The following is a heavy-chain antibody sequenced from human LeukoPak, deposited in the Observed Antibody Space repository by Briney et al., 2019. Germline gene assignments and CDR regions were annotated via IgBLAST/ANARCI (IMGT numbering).Heavy chain of an antibody. V-gene: IGHV4-34*01. Sequence: PSETLSLTCAVYGGSFSGYYWSWIRQPPGKGLEWIGEINHSGSTNYNPSLKSRVTISVDTSKNQFSLKLSSVTAADTAVYYCARVDLATVLFDYWGQGTLVTVSS. CDR1: GGSFSGYY. CDR3: ARVDLATVLFDY. J-gene: IGHJ4*02. CDR2: INHSGST. D-gene: IGHD4/OR15-4a*01.